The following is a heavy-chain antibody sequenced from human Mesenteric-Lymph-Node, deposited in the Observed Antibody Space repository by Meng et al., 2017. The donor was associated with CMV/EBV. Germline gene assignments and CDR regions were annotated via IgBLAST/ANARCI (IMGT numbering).Heavy chain of an antibody. D-gene: IGHD2-21*01. CDR2: ISSDGSRQ. CDR1: GFTFSSFA. Sequence: ASGFTFSSFAMHWVRQAPGKGLEWVGVISSDGSRQYYADSVKGRFTISRDNSKNSLHLQMNSLRTEDTALYYCAASEECDGDCPFDSWGQGTLVTVSS. V-gene: IGHV3-30*04. CDR3: AASEECDGDCPFDS. J-gene: IGHJ4*02.